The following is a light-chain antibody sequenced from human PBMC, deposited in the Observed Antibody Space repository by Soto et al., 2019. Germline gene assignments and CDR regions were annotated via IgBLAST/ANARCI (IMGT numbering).Light chain of an antibody. J-gene: IGKJ1*01. CDR3: QQYNDNWT. V-gene: IGKV1-5*03. Sequence: DIQMTQSPSTLSASVGDRVTITCRASQSISSSLAWYQQKPGKAPKLLIYKASTLQSGVPSRFSGSGSGTEFTLAISSLQPDDSATYYCQQYNDNWTFGQGTKVEIK. CDR2: KAS. CDR1: QSISSS.